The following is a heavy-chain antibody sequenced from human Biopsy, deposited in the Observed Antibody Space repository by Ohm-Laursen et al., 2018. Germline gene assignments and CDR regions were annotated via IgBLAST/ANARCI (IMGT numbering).Heavy chain of an antibody. J-gene: IGHJ5*01. CDR2: ISASSSYI. D-gene: IGHD3-10*01. Sequence: SLRLSCAASGVTLSGSGMNWVRQAPGKGLEWVSSISASSSYIYYADSVKGRFTVSRDNTKNTLYLQMNSLRAADTAIYFCATELLPPGVGGPWLDSWGQGTPVTVSS. CDR3: ATELLPPGVGGPWLDS. CDR1: GVTLSGSG. V-gene: IGHV3-21*06.